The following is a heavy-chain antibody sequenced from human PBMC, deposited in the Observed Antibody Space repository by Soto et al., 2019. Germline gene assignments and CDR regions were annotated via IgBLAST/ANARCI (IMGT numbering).Heavy chain of an antibody. Sequence: DVQLLESGGGLVQPEGSLRLSCAASGFTFSSYAMGWVRQGPGKGLEWVAVVSIGGSTHYADSGRGRFTISRDNSKNTLSLKMNSLTAEDTAVYFCAKRRGAGGHFDYWGQGALVTVSS. J-gene: IGHJ4*02. D-gene: IGHD2-15*01. CDR3: AKRRGAGGHFDY. CDR2: VSIGGST. V-gene: IGHV3-23*01. CDR1: GFTFSSYA.